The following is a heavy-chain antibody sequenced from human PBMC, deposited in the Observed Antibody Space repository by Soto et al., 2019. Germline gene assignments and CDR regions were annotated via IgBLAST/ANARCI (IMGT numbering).Heavy chain of an antibody. CDR3: AHRILRTVFGLVTTTAIYFDF. D-gene: IGHD3-3*01. V-gene: IGHV2-5*02. Sequence: QITLNESGPTVVKPAETLTLTCTFSGFSLTTSGVGVGWIRQSPVKAPEGLALIYWEDDKRYSASLKSRLTITKDTSKNQVVLTMASVDPADTATYYCAHRILRTVFGLVTTTAIYFDFWGQGTPVVVSS. CDR2: IYWEDDK. CDR1: GFSLTTSGVG. J-gene: IGHJ4*02.